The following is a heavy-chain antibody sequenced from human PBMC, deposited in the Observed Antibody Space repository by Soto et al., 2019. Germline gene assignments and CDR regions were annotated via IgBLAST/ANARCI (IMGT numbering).Heavy chain of an antibody. J-gene: IGHJ4*02. D-gene: IGHD3-16*01. CDR3: ARALGSWGAYYFDY. Sequence: QITLKESGPTLVKPTQTLTLTCTFSGFSLNTYGVGVGWIRQPPGKALEWLALIYWYDDKRYSPSLKSRLTITKDTSKNQVVLTMTNMDPVDTVTYYCARALGSWGAYYFDYWGQGTLVTVSS. V-gene: IGHV2-5*01. CDR2: IYWYDDK. CDR1: GFSLNTYGVG.